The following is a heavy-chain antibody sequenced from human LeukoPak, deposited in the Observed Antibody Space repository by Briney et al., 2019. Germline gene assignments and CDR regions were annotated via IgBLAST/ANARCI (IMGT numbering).Heavy chain of an antibody. CDR3: AKGGSGSPRSSSDY. Sequence: GGSLRLSCAASGFTFSSYAMSWVRQAPGKGLEWVSGISYGGGSTYYADSVKGRFTISRDNSKNTLYLQMNSLRAEDTAVYYCAKGGSGSPRSSSDYWGQGTLVTVSS. J-gene: IGHJ4*02. D-gene: IGHD6-25*01. CDR2: ISYGGGST. CDR1: GFTFSSYA. V-gene: IGHV3-23*01.